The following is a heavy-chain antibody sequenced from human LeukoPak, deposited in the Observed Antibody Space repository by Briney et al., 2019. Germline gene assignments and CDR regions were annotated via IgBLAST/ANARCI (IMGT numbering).Heavy chain of an antibody. CDR1: GFTFSSYA. CDR3: AKDVPAAYFDY. CDR2: IRSDGSIE. J-gene: IGHJ4*02. D-gene: IGHD2-15*01. Sequence: GGSLRLSCAASGFTFSSYAMHWVRQAPGKGLEWVAFIRSDGSIEYYADSVKGRFTISRDNSKNILYLQMNSLKPEDTAVYCCAKDVPAAYFDYWGQGTLVSVSS. V-gene: IGHV3-30*02.